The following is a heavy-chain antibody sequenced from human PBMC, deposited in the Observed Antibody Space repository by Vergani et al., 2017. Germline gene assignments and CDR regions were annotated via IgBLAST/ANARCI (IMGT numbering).Heavy chain of an antibody. CDR1: GGSISSYY. CDR2: IYYSGST. CDR3: ARVVVVPSAIHYYYYYYMDV. J-gene: IGHJ6*03. D-gene: IGHD2-2*01. Sequence: QVQLQESGPGLVKPSETLSLTCTVSGGSISSYYWSWIRQPPGKGLEWIGYIYYSGSTNYNPSLKSRVTISVDTSKNQFSLKLGSVTAADTAVYYCARVVVVPSAIHYYYYYYMDVWGKGTTVTVSS. V-gene: IGHV4-59*01.